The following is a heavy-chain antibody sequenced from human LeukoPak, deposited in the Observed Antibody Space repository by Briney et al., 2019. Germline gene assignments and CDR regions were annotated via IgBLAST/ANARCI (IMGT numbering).Heavy chain of an antibody. CDR2: IYYSGST. J-gene: IGHJ4*02. V-gene: IGHV4-59*08. CDR1: GGSISSYY. CDR3: ARLSIAVAGNGGFDY. Sequence: SETLSLTCTVSGGSISSYYWNWIRQPPGKGLEWIGYIYYSGSTNYNPSLKSRVTISVDTSKNQFSPKLSSVTAADTAVYYCARLSIAVAGNGGFDYWGQGTLVTVSS. D-gene: IGHD6-19*01.